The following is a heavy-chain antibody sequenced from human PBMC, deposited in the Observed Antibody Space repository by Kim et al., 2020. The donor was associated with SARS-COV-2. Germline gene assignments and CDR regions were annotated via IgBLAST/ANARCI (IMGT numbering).Heavy chain of an antibody. J-gene: IGHJ4*01. CDR3: AKDRLLGVTSYYFDY. Sequence: GGSLRLSCAAYGFSFDDYAMHWVRQVPGKGLEWVSGSSWNSGDIGYADSVKGRFTISRDNAKNSLYLHMNSLGPEDTALYYCAKDRLLGVTSYYFDYW. V-gene: IGHV3-9*01. CDR2: SSWNSGDI. CDR1: GFSFDDYA. D-gene: IGHD1-26*01.